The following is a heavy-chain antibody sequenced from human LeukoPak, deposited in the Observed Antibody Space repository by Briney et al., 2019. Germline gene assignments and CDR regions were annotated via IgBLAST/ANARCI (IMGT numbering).Heavy chain of an antibody. CDR3: AKDIGRGYSSGPGN. J-gene: IGHJ4*02. CDR2: ISWNSGSM. Sequence: GGSLRLSCAASGFTFDDYVMHWVRQAPGKGLEWVPGISWNSGSMGYADSVKGRFTISRNNAKNSLYLQMNSLRAEDTALYYCAKDIGRGYSSGPGNWGQGTLVTVSS. CDR1: GFTFDDYV. D-gene: IGHD6-19*01. V-gene: IGHV3-9*01.